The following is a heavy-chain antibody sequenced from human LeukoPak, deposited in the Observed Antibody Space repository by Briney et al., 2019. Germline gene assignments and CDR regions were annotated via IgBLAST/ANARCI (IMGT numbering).Heavy chain of an antibody. CDR3: ARAKISGSYLYDY. V-gene: IGHV3-21*01. CDR1: GFTFSKYS. CDR2: ISTSSTYI. D-gene: IGHD1-26*01. J-gene: IGHJ4*02. Sequence: GGSLRLSCAASGFTFSKYSMNWVRQAPGKGLEWVSSISTSSTYIYYADSMKGRFTVSRDNAKKSLYLQMSSLRAEDTAVYYCARAKISGSYLYDYWGQGTLVTVSS.